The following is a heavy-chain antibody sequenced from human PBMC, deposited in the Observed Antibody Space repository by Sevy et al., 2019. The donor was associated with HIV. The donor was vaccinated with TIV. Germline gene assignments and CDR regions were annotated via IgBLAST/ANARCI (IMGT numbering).Heavy chain of an antibody. CDR2: ISSSGSTI. Sequence: GGSLRLSCAASGFTFSDYYMSWIRQAPGKGLEWVSYISSSGSTIYYADSVKGRFTISRDNAKNSLYLQMNSLRAEDTAVYYCARGDRVLRYFDWFPSPYFGYWGQGTLVTVSS. CDR1: GFTFSDYY. CDR3: ARGDRVLRYFDWFPSPYFGY. J-gene: IGHJ4*02. V-gene: IGHV3-11*01. D-gene: IGHD3-9*01.